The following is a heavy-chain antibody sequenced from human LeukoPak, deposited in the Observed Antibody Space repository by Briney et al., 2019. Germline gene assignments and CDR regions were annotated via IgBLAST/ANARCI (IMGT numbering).Heavy chain of an antibody. Sequence: GGSLRLSCAASGFTFSSYAMTWVRQAPGKGLEWVSAITGSGGSTYYADSVKGRFTISRDNSKNTLYLQMNSLRAEDTAVYYCAKRGIYGDLDYWGQGTLVTVSS. D-gene: IGHD4-17*01. J-gene: IGHJ4*02. V-gene: IGHV3-23*01. CDR1: GFTFSSYA. CDR3: AKRGIYGDLDY. CDR2: ITGSGGST.